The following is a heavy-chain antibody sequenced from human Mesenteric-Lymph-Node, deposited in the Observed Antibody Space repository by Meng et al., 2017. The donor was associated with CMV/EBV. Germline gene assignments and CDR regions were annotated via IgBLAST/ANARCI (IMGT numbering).Heavy chain of an antibody. CDR3: AKVFSGWVGMDV. CDR1: GFTFSSYW. Sequence: GESLKISCAASGFTFSSYWMSWVRQAPGKGLEWVAVISYDGNNKYYGDSVRGRFTISRDNSKNTLYLQMNSLRVEDTAVYYCAKVFSGWVGMDVWGQGTTVTVSS. J-gene: IGHJ6*02. CDR2: ISYDGNNK. V-gene: IGHV3-30*18. D-gene: IGHD1-14*01.